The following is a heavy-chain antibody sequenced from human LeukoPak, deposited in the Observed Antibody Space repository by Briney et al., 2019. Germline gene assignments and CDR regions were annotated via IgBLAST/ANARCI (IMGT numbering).Heavy chain of an antibody. Sequence: SETQSLTCTVSGGSISNYYWNWIRQPPGKGLEWIAYFYYSGSTKTTDYNPSLRSRITISIDTSKNQFSLKLSSVTAADTAVYYCARSLSFDGYSDYWGQGTLVSVSS. CDR3: ARSLSFDGYSDY. V-gene: IGHV4-59*01. D-gene: IGHD5-24*01. CDR2: FYYSGST. J-gene: IGHJ4*02. CDR1: GGSISNYY.